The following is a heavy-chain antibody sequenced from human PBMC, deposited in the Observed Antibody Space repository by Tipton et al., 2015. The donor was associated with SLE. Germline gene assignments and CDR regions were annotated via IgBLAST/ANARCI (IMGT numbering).Heavy chain of an antibody. D-gene: IGHD3-3*01. CDR1: GGSFSGYY. CDR2: INHSGST. J-gene: IGHJ4*02. Sequence: LRLSCAVYGGSFSGYYWSWIRQPPGKGLEWIGEINHSGSTNYNPSLKRRVTISVDTSKNQFSLKLSSVTAADTAVYYCARGGFWSGYRPFDYWGQGTLVTVSS. CDR3: ARGGFWSGYRPFDY. V-gene: IGHV4-34*01.